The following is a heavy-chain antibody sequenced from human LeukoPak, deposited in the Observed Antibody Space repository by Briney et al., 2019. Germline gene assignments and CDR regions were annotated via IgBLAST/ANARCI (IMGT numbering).Heavy chain of an antibody. D-gene: IGHD1-26*01. V-gene: IGHV3-7*01. CDR3: ARENYRHSWEPHYLDY. CDR2: INHNGNVN. CDR1: GFTFSSYW. J-gene: IGHJ4*02. Sequence: HPGGSLRLSCAASGFTFSSYWMNWARQAPGKGLEWVASINHNGNVNYYVDSVKGRFTISRDNAKNTLYLQMNGLRVEDTAVYYCARENYRHSWEPHYLDYWGQGTLVTVSS.